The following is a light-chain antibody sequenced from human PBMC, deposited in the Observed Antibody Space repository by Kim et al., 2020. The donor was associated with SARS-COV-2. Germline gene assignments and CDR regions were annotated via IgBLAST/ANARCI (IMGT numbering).Light chain of an antibody. J-gene: IGLJ1*01. CDR3: QVWDSGTDHYV. Sequence: ATGKAATIVCGGNNIGGKSVQWYQQKPGQAPLLVIYYDNSRPSGIPERFSGYNSGNTATLTISRVDAGDEADYYCQVWDSGTDHYVFGAGTKVTVL. CDR2: YDN. V-gene: IGLV3-21*04. CDR1: NIGGKS.